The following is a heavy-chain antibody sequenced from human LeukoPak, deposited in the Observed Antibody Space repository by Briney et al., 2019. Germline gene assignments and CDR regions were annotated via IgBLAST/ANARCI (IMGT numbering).Heavy chain of an antibody. V-gene: IGHV3-23*01. CDR2: ISGSGGST. D-gene: IGHD2-8*01. Sequence: GGSLRLSCAASGFTFSSYAMSGVRQAPGKGLEWASAISGSGGSTYYADSVKGRFTISRDNSKNTLYLQMNSLRAEDTAVYYCAKDSIGYCTNGVCSWGQGTLVTVSS. CDR1: GFTFSSYA. CDR3: AKDSIGYCTNGVCS. J-gene: IGHJ5*02.